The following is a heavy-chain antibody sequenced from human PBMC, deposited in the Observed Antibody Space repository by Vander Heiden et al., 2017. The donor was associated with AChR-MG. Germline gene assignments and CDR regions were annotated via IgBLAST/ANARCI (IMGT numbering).Heavy chain of an antibody. D-gene: IGHD2-8*01. CDR2: ITGRGVTT. CDR3: AKIMGKAADV. Sequence: EMQLLGSGGGSVQPGGSLRLSCVASGFSLGTYAMPWVRQAPGKGLGWVSDITGRGVTTYYAASVKGRFTISRDNSKNTVYLQLDNLRAEETAIYYCAKIMGKAADVWGQGTAVTVSS. J-gene: IGHJ6*02. V-gene: IGHV3-23*01. CDR1: GFSLGTYA.